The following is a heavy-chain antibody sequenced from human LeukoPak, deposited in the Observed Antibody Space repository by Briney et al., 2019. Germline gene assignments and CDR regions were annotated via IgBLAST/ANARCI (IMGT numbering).Heavy chain of an antibody. V-gene: IGHV4-39*01. D-gene: IGHD3-22*01. CDR3: ARLLGSEWWLFYGVAFDI. CDR1: GGSISSSSYY. CDR2: IYYSGST. Sequence: PSETLSLTCTVSGGSISSSSYYWGWIRQPPGKGLEWIGSIYYSGSTYYDPSLKSRVTISVDTSKNQFSLKLSSVTATDTAVYYCARLLGSEWWLFYGVAFDIWGQGTMVTVSS. J-gene: IGHJ3*02.